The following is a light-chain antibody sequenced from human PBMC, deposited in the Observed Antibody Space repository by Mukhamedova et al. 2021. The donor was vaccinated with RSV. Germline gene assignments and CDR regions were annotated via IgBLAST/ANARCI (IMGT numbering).Light chain of an antibody. Sequence: KLMIYGVTQRPSGVPNRFSGSKSGNTASLTISGLRAEDEADYYCCSYASVLYVFGTGTTVTVL. CDR2: GVT. J-gene: IGLJ1*01. V-gene: IGLV2-11*01. CDR3: CSYASVLYV.